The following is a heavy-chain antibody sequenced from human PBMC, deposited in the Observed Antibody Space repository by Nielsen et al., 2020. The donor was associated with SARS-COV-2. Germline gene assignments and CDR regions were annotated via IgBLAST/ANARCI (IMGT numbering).Heavy chain of an antibody. CDR3: ARDYGDYTDY. V-gene: IGHV3-48*01. Sequence: GESLKISCATSGFSFSLYVMNWVRQAPGKGLEWVSYISSSSSTIYYADSVKGRITISRDNAKNSLYLQMNSLRAEDTAVYYCARDYGDYTDYWGQGTLVTVSS. CDR1: GFSFSLYV. CDR2: ISSSSSTI. J-gene: IGHJ4*02. D-gene: IGHD4-17*01.